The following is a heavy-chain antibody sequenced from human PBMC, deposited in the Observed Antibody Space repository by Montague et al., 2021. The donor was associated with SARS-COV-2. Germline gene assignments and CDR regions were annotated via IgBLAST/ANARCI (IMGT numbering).Heavy chain of an antibody. CDR1: GGSFTGSS. CDR2: VKHPGGT. Sequence: SETLSLTCAVDGGSFTGSSWNWIRQPPGKGLEWIGEVKHPGGTNYNPSLKSRVTISRDMSKNQFSLNLESVTAADTAVYYCARAVSRSWHRFEYWGQGTLVTVSS. V-gene: IGHV4-34*01. CDR3: ARAVSRSWHRFEY. D-gene: IGHD3-10*01. J-gene: IGHJ4*02.